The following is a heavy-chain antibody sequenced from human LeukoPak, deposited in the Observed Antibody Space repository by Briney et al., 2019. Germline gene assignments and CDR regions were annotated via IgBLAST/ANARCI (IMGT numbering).Heavy chain of an antibody. CDR1: GFTFSSYA. J-gene: IGHJ4*02. Sequence: GGSLRLSCVVSGFTFSSYAMSWVRQAPGKGLEWISAISGSGDNTYYADSVKGRFTISRDNSKNTLYLQMNGLRAEDTAIYYCLGYCSGGRCYSGGHWGQGTLVTVSS. CDR2: ISGSGDNT. CDR3: LGYCSGGRCYSGGH. V-gene: IGHV3-23*01. D-gene: IGHD2-15*01.